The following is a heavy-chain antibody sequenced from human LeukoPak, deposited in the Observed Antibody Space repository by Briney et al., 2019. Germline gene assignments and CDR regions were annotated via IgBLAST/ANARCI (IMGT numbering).Heavy chain of an antibody. Sequence: SATQSLTCTVSGGSISSSSYYWGWIRQPPGKGLEWIGSIYYSGSTYYNPSLKSRVTISVDTSKNQFSLKLSSVTAADTAVYYCARHPDKDFWSGYYDYWGQGTLVTVSS. CDR2: IYYSGST. D-gene: IGHD3-3*01. CDR3: ARHPDKDFWSGYYDY. J-gene: IGHJ4*02. CDR1: GGSISSSSYY. V-gene: IGHV4-39*01.